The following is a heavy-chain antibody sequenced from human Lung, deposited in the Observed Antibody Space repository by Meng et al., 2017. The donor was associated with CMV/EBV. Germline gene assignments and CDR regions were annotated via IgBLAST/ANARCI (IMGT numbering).Heavy chain of an antibody. Sequence: GESXKISCAASGFTLSDFWMSWVRQAPGKGLEWVANIKQDGSEKYYVDSVKGRFTIPRDNAKNSLYLQMNSLRDEDKSIYYCARDTRWVQETWGQGTLVTVSS. CDR1: GFTLSDFW. J-gene: IGHJ4*02. CDR2: IKQDGSEK. CDR3: ARDTRWVQET. D-gene: IGHD5-24*01. V-gene: IGHV3-7*01.